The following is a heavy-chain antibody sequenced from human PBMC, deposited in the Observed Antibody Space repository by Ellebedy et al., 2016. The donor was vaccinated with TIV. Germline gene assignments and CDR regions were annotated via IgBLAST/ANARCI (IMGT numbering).Heavy chain of an antibody. Sequence: AASVKVSCKASGYTFTGYYMHWVRQASGQGLEWMGWINPNSGGTNYAQKFQGWVTMTRDTSISTAYMELSRLRSDDTAVYYCARAPSVVYGSGSYRFAPWGQGTLVTVSS. V-gene: IGHV1-2*04. J-gene: IGHJ5*02. CDR2: INPNSGGT. CDR1: GYTFTGYY. D-gene: IGHD3-10*01. CDR3: ARAPSVVYGSGSYRFAP.